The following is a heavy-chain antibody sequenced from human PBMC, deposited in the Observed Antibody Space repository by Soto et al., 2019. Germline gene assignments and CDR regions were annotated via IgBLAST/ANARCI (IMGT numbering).Heavy chain of an antibody. CDR2: ISYDGSNK. CDR3: ARDRRITMVRGGQYYYGMDV. J-gene: IGHJ6*02. D-gene: IGHD3-10*01. V-gene: IGHV3-30-3*01. Sequence: PGGSLRLSCAASGFTFSSYAMHWARQAPGKGLERVAVISYDGSNKYYADSVKGRFTISRDNSKNTLYLQMNSLRAEDTAVYYCARDRRITMVRGGQYYYGMDVWGQGTTVTVSS. CDR1: GFTFSSYA.